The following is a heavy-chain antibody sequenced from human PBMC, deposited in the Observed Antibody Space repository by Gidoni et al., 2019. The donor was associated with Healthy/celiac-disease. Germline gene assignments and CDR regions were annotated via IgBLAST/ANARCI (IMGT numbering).Heavy chain of an antibody. CDR2: INHSGST. CDR3: ARGARAPPFYGSGTKPPRY. J-gene: IGHJ4*02. V-gene: IGHV4-34*01. CDR1: GGSFSGYY. Sequence: QVQLQQWGAGLLKPSEPLSRTCAVYGGSFSGYYWRWIRQPPGKGREGLGEINHSGSTNYNPSLNSRVTISVDTSKNQFSLKLSSVTAADTAVYYCARGARAPPFYGSGTKPPRYWGQGTLVTVSS. D-gene: IGHD3-10*01.